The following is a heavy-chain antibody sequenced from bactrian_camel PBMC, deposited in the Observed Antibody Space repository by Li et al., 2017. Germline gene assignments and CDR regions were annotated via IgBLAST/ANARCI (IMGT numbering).Heavy chain of an antibody. CDR2: IDADGNV. V-gene: IGHV3S54*01. Sequence: VQLVESGGGSVQEGGSLRLSCAATGAIRSTFFCMGWFRQAPGKEREGVAVIDADGNVNYAHSVKGRFTASRDNAKNTVDLQMNALKYADTAVYYCATGHVWPRLNVQMSFGNWGRGTQVTVS. CDR3: ATGHVWPRLNVQMSFGN. J-gene: IGHJ6*01. D-gene: IGHD3*01. CDR1: GAIRSTFF.